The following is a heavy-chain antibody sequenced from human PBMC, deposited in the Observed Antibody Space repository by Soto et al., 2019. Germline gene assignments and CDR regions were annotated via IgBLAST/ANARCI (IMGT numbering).Heavy chain of an antibody. J-gene: IGHJ4*02. CDR2: IKQDGSEK. CDR1: GFTFSSYW. D-gene: IGHD3-3*01. CDR3: ARDGLFGYYDFWSGSNSPASSFDY. V-gene: IGHV3-7*01. Sequence: GGSLRLSCAASGFTFSSYWMSWVRQAPGKGLEWVANIKQDGSEKYYVDSVKGRFTISRDNAKNSLYLQMNSLRAEDTAVYYCARDGLFGYYDFWSGSNSPASSFDYWGQGTLVTVSS.